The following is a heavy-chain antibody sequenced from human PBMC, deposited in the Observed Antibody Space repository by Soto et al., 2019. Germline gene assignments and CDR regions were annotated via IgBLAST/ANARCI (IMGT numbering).Heavy chain of an antibody. V-gene: IGHV1-46*03. CDR2: FNPNGDRT. CDR1: GYILTNYY. CDR3: ARDLASAVTPISYGMDV. D-gene: IGHD2-21*02. J-gene: IGHJ6*02. Sequence: QVQLVQSGAEVKKPGASVKVSCKASGYILTNYYLHWARQAPGQGLEWMGIFNPNGDRTGYAQNFQGRVTMTXDXSXSQXYMELSNLRSEDTAVYYCARDLASAVTPISYGMDVWGQGTTVTVSS.